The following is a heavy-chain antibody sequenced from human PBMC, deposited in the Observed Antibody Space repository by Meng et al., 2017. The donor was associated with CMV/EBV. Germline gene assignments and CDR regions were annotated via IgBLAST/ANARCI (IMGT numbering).Heavy chain of an antibody. J-gene: IGHJ4*02. D-gene: IGHD5-12*01. CDR2: IIPIFGTA. CDR3: AEGGESGYDWHFDY. Sequence: SVKVSCKASGGTFSSYAISWVRQAPGQGLEWMGGIIPIFGTANYAQKFQGRVTITTDESTSTAYMELSSLRSEDTAVYYRAEGGESGYDWHFDYWGQGTLVTVSS. CDR1: GGTFSSYA. V-gene: IGHV1-69*05.